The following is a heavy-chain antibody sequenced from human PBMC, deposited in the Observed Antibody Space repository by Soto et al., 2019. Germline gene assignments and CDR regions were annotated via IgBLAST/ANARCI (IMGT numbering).Heavy chain of an antibody. D-gene: IGHD3-3*01. CDR2: ISGSGGST. CDR1: GFTFSSYA. CDR3: AKWQAAIFVVVSIPYSYYGMDV. Sequence: EVQLLESGGGLVQPGGSLRLSCAASGFTFSSYAMSWVRQAPGKGLEWVSAISGSGGSTYYADSVKGRFTISRDNSKNALFLHMKSHSAEDTAVYYCAKWQAAIFVVVSIPYSYYGMDVWGQGTTVTVSS. J-gene: IGHJ6*02. V-gene: IGHV3-23*01.